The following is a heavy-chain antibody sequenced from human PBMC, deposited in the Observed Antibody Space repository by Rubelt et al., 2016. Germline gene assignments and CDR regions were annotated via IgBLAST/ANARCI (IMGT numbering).Heavy chain of an antibody. CDR2: INHSGST. Sequence: QVQLQQWGAGLLKPSETLSLTCAVYGGSFSGYYWSWIRQPPGKGLEWIGEINHSGSTNYNPSLKSRFTISVDTSKNQFSRKLSSVTAADTAVYYWARLGRSPKKFDPWGQGTLVTVSS. CDR3: ARLGRSPKKFDP. V-gene: IGHV4-34*01. D-gene: IGHD3-10*01. J-gene: IGHJ5*02. CDR1: GGSFSGYY.